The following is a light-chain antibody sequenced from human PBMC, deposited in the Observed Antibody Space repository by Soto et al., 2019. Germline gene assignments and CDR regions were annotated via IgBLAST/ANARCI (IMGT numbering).Light chain of an antibody. CDR2: DVT. CDR1: SSDVGGYNY. CDR3: CSYAGSYSGV. V-gene: IGLV2-11*01. J-gene: IGLJ3*02. Sequence: QSALTQPRSVSGSPGQSVTISCTGTSSDVGGYNYVSWYQQHPGRAPKLMIYDVTKRPSGVPDRLSGSKSGSTASLTISGLQAEDEADYYCCSYAGSYSGVFGGGTQLTVL.